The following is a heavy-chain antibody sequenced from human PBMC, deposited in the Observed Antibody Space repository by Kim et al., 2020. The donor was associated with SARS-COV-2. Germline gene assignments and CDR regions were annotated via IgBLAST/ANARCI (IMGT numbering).Heavy chain of an antibody. CDR2: IWHDGSHK. V-gene: IGHV3-33*01. J-gene: IGHJ4*02. CDR3: ARDLSSDWAPAYYLDY. Sequence: GGSLRLSCAASGFIFSNFAMHWVRQAPGKGLEWVAVIWHDGSHKFYGDSVKGRFTMSRDNSRNTLFLQMGSRRADDAAIYSCARDLSSDWAPAYYLDYWGQGTLVTVSS. CDR1: GFIFSNFA. D-gene: IGHD6-13*01.